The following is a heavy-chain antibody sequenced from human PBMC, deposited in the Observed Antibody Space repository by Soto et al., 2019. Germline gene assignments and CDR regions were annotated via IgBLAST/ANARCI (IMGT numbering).Heavy chain of an antibody. CDR2: INHSGST. CDR1: GGSSSGYY. CDR3: ARRGIFGVVITPSNWFDP. D-gene: IGHD3-3*02. J-gene: IGHJ5*02. V-gene: IGHV4-34*01. Sequence: SETLSLTCAVYGGSSSGYYWRWIRQPPGKGLEWIGEINHSGSTNYNPSLKSRVTISVDTSKNQFSLKLSSVTAADTAVYYCARRGIFGVVITPSNWFDPWGQGTLVTVS.